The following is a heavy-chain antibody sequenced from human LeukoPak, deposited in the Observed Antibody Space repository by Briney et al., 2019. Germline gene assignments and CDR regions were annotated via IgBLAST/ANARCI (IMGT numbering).Heavy chain of an antibody. Sequence: PGGSLRLSCAASGFTFSGYSMNWVRQAPGKGLEWVSSVSSSSSYIYYADSVKGRFTISRDNAKNSLYLQMNSLRAEDTAVYYCARDRVDIVATVFFDYWGQGTLVTVSS. V-gene: IGHV3-21*01. CDR2: VSSSSSYI. CDR3: ARDRVDIVATVFFDY. J-gene: IGHJ4*02. CDR1: GFTFSGYS. D-gene: IGHD5-12*01.